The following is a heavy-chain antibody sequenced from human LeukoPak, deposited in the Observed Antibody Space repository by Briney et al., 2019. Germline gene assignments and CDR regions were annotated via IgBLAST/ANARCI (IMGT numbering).Heavy chain of an antibody. D-gene: IGHD3-9*01. CDR3: ARAGVYDILTGYYLNYYYYYGMDV. V-gene: IGHV4-59*11. CDR1: GGSISSHY. CDR2: IYYSGST. J-gene: IGHJ6*02. Sequence: SETLSLTCTASGGSISSHYWSWIRQPPGKGLEWIGYIYYSGSTNYNPSLKSRVTISVDTSKNQFSLKLSSVTAADTAVYYCARAGVYDILTGYYLNYYYYYGMDVWGQGTTVTVSS.